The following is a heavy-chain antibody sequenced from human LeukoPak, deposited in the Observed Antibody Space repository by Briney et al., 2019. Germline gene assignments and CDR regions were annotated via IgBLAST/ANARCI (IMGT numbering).Heavy chain of an antibody. Sequence: PGGSLRLSCTASGFTFSTYWINWVRQGPGKGLVGVALINGDGSTTTHADSVKGRFTISRDNAKNTAYLQMNSLRDEDTAVYFCARDYAGSPDYWGQGTLVTVSA. V-gene: IGHV3-74*03. J-gene: IGHJ4*02. CDR3: ARDYAGSPDY. CDR2: INGDGSTT. CDR1: GFTFSTYW. D-gene: IGHD3-10*01.